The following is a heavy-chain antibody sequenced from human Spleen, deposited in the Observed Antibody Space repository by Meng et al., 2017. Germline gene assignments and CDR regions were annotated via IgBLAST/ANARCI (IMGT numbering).Heavy chain of an antibody. V-gene: IGHV1-69*02. CDR3: ARGSRVGYCTNGVCYTDYYYGMDV. CDR2: IIPILGIA. D-gene: IGHD2-8*01. J-gene: IGHJ6*02. CDR1: GGTFSSYT. Sequence: SVKVSCKASGGTFSSYTISWVRQAPGQGLEWMGRIIPILGIANYAQKFQGRVTITADKSTSTAYMELSSLRSEDTAVYYCARGSRVGYCTNGVCYTDYYYGMDVWGQGTTVTVSS.